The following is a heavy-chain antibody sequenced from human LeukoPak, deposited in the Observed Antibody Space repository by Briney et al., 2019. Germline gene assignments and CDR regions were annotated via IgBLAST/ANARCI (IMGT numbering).Heavy chain of an antibody. CDR3: AKDRYSCGLPFYY. CDR2: IRYDGSNK. D-gene: IGHD6-19*01. J-gene: IGHJ4*02. Sequence: GGSLRLSCAASGFTFSSYGMHWVRQAPGKELEWVAFIRYDGSNKYYADSVKGRFTISRDNSKNTLYLQMDSLRAEDTAVDYWAKDRYSCGLPFYYWGQGTLVTVSS. V-gene: IGHV3-30*02. CDR1: GFTFSSYG.